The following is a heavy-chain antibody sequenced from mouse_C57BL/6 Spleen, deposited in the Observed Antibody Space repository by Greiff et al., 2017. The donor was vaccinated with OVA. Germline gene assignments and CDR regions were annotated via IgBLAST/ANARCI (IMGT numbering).Heavy chain of an antibody. CDR3: ARWGTVYFDY. V-gene: IGHV1-50*01. Sequence: QVHVKQPGAELVKPGASVKLSCKASGYTFTSYWMQWVKQRPGQGLEWIGEIDPSDSYTNYNQKFKGKATLTVDTSSSTAYMQLSSLTSEDSAVYYCARWGTVYFDYWGQGTTLTVSS. D-gene: IGHD1-1*01. CDR2: IDPSDSYT. J-gene: IGHJ2*01. CDR1: GYTFTSYW.